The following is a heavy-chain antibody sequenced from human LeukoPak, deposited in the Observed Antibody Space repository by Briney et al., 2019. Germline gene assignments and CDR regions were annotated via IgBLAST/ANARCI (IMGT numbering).Heavy chain of an antibody. J-gene: IGHJ4*02. D-gene: IGHD3-22*01. CDR3: ARAYYDSTMARF. Sequence: GASVKVSCTTSGYTFTSYDINWVRQATGQGLEWMGWMNPNIGNTGYAQNFQGRVTMTRNTSISTAYMELRSLRSDDTAVYYCARAYYDSTMARFWGQGTLVTVSS. CDR2: MNPNIGNT. V-gene: IGHV1-8*01. CDR1: GYTFTSYD.